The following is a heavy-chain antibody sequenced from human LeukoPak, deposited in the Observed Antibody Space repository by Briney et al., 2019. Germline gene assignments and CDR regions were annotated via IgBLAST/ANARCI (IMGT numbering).Heavy chain of an antibody. CDR2: IWYDGNTK. V-gene: IGHV3-33*01. CDR3: ARGEAFHYDSSGYPDY. Sequence: AGRSLRLSCAGSGFSFSTYGMHWVRQAPGKGLEWVADIWYDGNTKYYADSVKGRFTISRDKSKNTLYLQMNSLKPEDTAVYYCARGEAFHYDSSGYPDYWGQGTLVTVSS. CDR1: GFSFSTYG. J-gene: IGHJ4*02. D-gene: IGHD3-22*01.